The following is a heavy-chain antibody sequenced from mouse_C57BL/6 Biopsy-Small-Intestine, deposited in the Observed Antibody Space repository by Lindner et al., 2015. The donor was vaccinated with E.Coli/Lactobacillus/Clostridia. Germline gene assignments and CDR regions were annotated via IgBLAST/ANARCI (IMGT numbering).Heavy chain of an antibody. CDR3: ARCAYYSNYLFAY. CDR1: GYTFTSYW. D-gene: IGHD2-5*01. Sequence: VQLQESGAELAKPGASVKMSCKASGYTFTSYWMHWVKQRPGQGLEWIGYINPSSGYTDYNQKFKDKATLTADKSSSTAYMQLTSLTSEDSAVYYCARCAYYSNYLFAYWGQGTLVTVSA. V-gene: IGHV1-7*01. J-gene: IGHJ3*01. CDR2: INPSSGYT.